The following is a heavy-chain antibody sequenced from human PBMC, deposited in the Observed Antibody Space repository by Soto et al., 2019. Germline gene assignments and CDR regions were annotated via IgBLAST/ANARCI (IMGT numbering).Heavy chain of an antibody. D-gene: IGHD3-10*01. CDR1: GFSLSNARMG. Sequence: QVTLKESGPVLVKSTETLTLTCTVSGFSLSNARMGVSWIRHPPGKALEWLTYIFSNGEKYYRISLKSRRTSSKDSSKSQVVLTMTNMDTVDSDTYYSARRGALVRGVRFDYWGQGARVTVSS. CDR3: ARRGALVRGVRFDY. CDR2: IFSNGEK. J-gene: IGHJ4*02. V-gene: IGHV2-26*01.